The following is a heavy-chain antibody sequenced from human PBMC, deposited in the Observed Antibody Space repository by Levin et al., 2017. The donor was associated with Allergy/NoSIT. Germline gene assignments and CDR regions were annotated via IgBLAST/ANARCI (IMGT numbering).Heavy chain of an antibody. CDR1: GFTFSDYY. V-gene: IGHV3-11*03. D-gene: IGHD5-18*01. J-gene: IGHJ4*02. Sequence: GGSLRLSCAASGFTFSDYYMSWIRQAPGKGLEWVSYISSSSSYTNYADSVKGRFTISRDNAKNSLYLQMNSLRAEDTAVYYCANTRGYSYGFFWGQGTLVTVSS. CDR2: ISSSSSYT. CDR3: ANTRGYSYGFF.